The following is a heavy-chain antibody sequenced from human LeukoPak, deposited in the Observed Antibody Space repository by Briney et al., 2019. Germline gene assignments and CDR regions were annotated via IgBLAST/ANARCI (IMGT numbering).Heavy chain of an antibody. CDR3: TTDTYYDFWRPVDY. J-gene: IGHJ4*02. CDR2: IKSKTDGGTT. CDR1: GFTFSNAW. D-gene: IGHD3-3*01. V-gene: IGHV3-15*01. Sequence: GGSLGLSCAASGFTFSNAWMSWVRQAPGKGLEWVGRIKSKTDGGTTDYAAPVKGRFTISRDDSKNTLYLQMNSLKTEDTAVYYCTTDTYYDFWRPVDYWGQGTLVTVSS.